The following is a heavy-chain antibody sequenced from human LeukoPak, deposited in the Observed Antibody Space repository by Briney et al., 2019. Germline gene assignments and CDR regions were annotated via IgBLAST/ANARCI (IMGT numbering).Heavy chain of an antibody. V-gene: IGHV3-30*18. D-gene: IGHD3-10*01. Sequence: GGSLRLSCAASGFTFSSYGMHWVRQAPGKGLEWVAVISYDGSNKYYVDSVKGRFTISRDNSKNTLYLQMSSLRAEDTAVYYCAKDVRSSGSYYTDYWGQGTLVTVSS. J-gene: IGHJ4*02. CDR1: GFTFSSYG. CDR2: ISYDGSNK. CDR3: AKDVRSSGSYYTDY.